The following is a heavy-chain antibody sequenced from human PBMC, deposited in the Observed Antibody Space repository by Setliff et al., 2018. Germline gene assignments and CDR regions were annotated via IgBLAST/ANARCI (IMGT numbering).Heavy chain of an antibody. D-gene: IGHD3-3*01. CDR2: IYYSGST. CDR1: GGSFSGYY. J-gene: IGHJ4*02. V-gene: IGHV4-34*01. CDR3: ARVYDFWSGYYVDY. Sequence: PSETLSLTCAVYGGSFSGYYWSWIRQPPGKGLQWIGSIYYSGSTYYNPSLKSRVTISVDTSKNQFSLKVSSVTAADTAVYYCARVYDFWSGYYVDYWGQGTLVTVSS.